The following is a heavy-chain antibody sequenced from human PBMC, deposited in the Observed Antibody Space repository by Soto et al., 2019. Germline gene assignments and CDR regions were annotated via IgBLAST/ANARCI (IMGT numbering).Heavy chain of an antibody. D-gene: IGHD4-17*01. CDR2: IYPGDSDT. CDR3: ARHKEVTTQKYYYYGMDV. Sequence: GESLKISCKGSGYSFTSYWIGWVRQMPGKGLEWMGIIYPGDSDTRYSPSFQGQVTISADKSISTAYLQWSSLKASDTAMYYCARHKEVTTQKYYYYGMDVWGQGTTVTVSS. J-gene: IGHJ6*02. CDR1: GYSFTSYW. V-gene: IGHV5-51*01.